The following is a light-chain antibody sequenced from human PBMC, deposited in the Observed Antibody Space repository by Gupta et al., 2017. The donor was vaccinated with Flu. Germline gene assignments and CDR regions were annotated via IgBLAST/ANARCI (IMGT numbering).Light chain of an antibody. CDR2: SAS. CDR1: QSISSY. J-gene: IGKJ4*01. Sequence: DIQMTQSPSSLSASVGDRVTITCRASQSISSYVNWYQQTPGKAPKFLIYSASNLQSGVSSRFSGSGSGSDFTLTISSLQPEDFATYYCQQSDTTPLTFGGGTKVDIK. CDR3: QQSDTTPLT. V-gene: IGKV1-39*01.